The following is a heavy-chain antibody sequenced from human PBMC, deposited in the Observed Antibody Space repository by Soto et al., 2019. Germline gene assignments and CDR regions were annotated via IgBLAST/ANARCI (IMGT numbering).Heavy chain of an antibody. CDR2: ISGGGGSS. CDR1: GFTFSTYA. CDR3: TRPGGWYGGYAFDI. Sequence: GGSLRLSCAASGFTFSTYAMNWVRQAPGKGLEWVSRISGGGGSSYYADSVKGRFTISRDNSKNTAYLQMNSLKTEDTAVYYCTRPGGWYGGYAFDIWGQGTMVTVSS. D-gene: IGHD6-19*01. J-gene: IGHJ3*02. V-gene: IGHV3-23*01.